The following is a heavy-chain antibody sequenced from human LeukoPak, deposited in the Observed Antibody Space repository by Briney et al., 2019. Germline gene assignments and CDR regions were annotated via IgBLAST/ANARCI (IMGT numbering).Heavy chain of an antibody. J-gene: IGHJ6*03. CDR2: INHSGST. CDR3: ARHRRVPPYYYYMDV. D-gene: IGHD1-14*01. CDR1: GFTFSNYG. Sequence: GSLRLSRAVSGFTFSNYGVNWVRQPPGKGLEWAGEINHSGSTNYNPSLKSRVTISVDTSKNQFSLKLSSVTAADTAVYYCARHRRVPPYYYYMDVWGKGTTVTISS. V-gene: IGHV4-34*01.